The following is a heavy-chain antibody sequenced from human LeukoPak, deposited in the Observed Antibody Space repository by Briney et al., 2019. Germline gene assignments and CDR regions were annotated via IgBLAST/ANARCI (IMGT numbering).Heavy chain of an antibody. CDR1: GYTFTGYY. CDR2: INPNSGGT. Sequence: GASVKVSCKASGYTFTGYYIHWVRQAPGQGLECMGWINPNSGGTNYAQKFQGRVTMTRDTSISTAYMELSRLRSDDTAVYYCARGDTAMDPLDYWGQGTLVTVSS. CDR3: ARGDTAMDPLDY. V-gene: IGHV1-2*02. D-gene: IGHD5-18*01. J-gene: IGHJ4*02.